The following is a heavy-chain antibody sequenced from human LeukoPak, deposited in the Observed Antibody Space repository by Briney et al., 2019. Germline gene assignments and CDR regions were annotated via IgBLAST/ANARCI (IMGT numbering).Heavy chain of an antibody. Sequence: GASVKVSCKASGYTFTSYDINWVRQATGQGLEWMGWMNPNSGNTGYAQKFQGRVTMTRNTSISTAYMELSSLRSEDTAVYYCARDTIDSDAFDIWGQGTMVTVSS. CDR2: MNPNSGNT. V-gene: IGHV1-8*01. J-gene: IGHJ3*02. D-gene: IGHD2-21*01. CDR1: GYTFTSYD. CDR3: ARDTIDSDAFDI.